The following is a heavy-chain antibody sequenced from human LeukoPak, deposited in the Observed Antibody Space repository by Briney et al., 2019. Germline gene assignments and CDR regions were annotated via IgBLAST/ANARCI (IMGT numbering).Heavy chain of an antibody. V-gene: IGHV4-59*01. Sequence: SETLSLTCTVSGGSISSYYWSWIRQPPGKGLEWIGYIYYSGSTNYKPSLKSRVTISVDTSKNQFSLKLSSVTAADTAVYYCARLNREVTMVRGVIITCPTFDYWGQGTLVTVSS. CDR2: IYYSGST. D-gene: IGHD3-10*01. CDR3: ARLNREVTMVRGVIITCPTFDY. J-gene: IGHJ4*02. CDR1: GGSISSYY.